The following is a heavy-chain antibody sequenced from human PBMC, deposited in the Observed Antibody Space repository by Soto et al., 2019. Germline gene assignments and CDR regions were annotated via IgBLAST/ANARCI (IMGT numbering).Heavy chain of an antibody. D-gene: IGHD3-10*01. CDR1: GYTFTSYG. Sequence: QVQLVQSGAEVKKPGASVKVSCKASGYTFTSYGISWVRQAPGQGLEWMGWISAYNGNTNYAQKLQGRGTMTTDTYTRTASMELRSTRSYDTAEDYCATECDSGSRFDSWGQGTLVTLSP. J-gene: IGHJ4*02. CDR3: ATECDSGSRFDS. V-gene: IGHV1-18*01. CDR2: ISAYNGNT.